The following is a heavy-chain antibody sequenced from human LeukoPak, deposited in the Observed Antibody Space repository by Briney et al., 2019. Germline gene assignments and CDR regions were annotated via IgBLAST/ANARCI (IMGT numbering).Heavy chain of an antibody. D-gene: IGHD2-2*02. V-gene: IGHV1-18*01. CDR3: ARDQGTPYQLLYAWFDP. Sequence: GASVKVSCKASGYTFTSYGISWVRQAPGQGLEWMGWISAYNGNTNYAQKLQGRVTMTTDTSTSTAYMELRSLRSDDTAVYYCARDQGTPYQLLYAWFDPWGQGTLVTVSS. CDR2: ISAYNGNT. J-gene: IGHJ5*02. CDR1: GYTFTSYG.